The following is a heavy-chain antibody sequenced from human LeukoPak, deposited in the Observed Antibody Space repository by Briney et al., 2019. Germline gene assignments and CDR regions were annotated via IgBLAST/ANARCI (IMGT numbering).Heavy chain of an antibody. V-gene: IGHV3-48*04. Sequence: GGSLRLSCAASGFTFSSYWMSWVRQAPGKGLEWVSYISSSGSTIYYADSVKGRFTISRDNAKNSLYLQMNSLRAEDTAVYYCARDPYYYDSSGYPVWGQGTLVTVSS. CDR1: GFTFSSYW. CDR3: ARDPYYYDSSGYPV. CDR2: ISSSGSTI. D-gene: IGHD3-22*01. J-gene: IGHJ4*02.